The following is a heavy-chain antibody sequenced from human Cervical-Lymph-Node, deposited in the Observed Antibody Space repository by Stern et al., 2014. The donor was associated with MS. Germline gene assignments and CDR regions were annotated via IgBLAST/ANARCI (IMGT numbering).Heavy chain of an antibody. CDR3: ARGQRGEYFDS. CDR2: ISYNGNNK. CDR1: GFIFNNYA. D-gene: IGHD3-10*01. Sequence: QVKLVDSGGGVAQPGRSLRLSCASSGFIFNNYALFLVPQAPVKGLDWVAVISYNGNNKYYADSVKGRFTISRDNSTNTLYLQMNSLRADDTAVYFCARGQRGEYFDSWGQGTLVTVSS. J-gene: IGHJ4*02. V-gene: IGHV3-30*03.